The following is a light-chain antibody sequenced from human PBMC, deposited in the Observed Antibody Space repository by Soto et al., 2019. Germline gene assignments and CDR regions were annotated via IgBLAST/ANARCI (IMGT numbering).Light chain of an antibody. CDR1: ENINNR. Sequence: MTQSPDTLSLSPGERATLSCRARENINNRFAWYQQTPGQAPMLLIYGASTRATGIPDRFRGIGSGTEFTLTLGSLQSEDFVVYYCQQYSECPPWTFGQGPNVEI. V-gene: IGKV3-15*01. CDR3: QQYSECPPWT. J-gene: IGKJ1*01. CDR2: GAS.